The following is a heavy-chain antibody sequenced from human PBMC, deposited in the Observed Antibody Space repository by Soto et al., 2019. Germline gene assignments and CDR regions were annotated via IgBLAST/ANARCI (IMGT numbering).Heavy chain of an antibody. CDR1: GYTFTSYG. CDR2: ISAYNGNT. D-gene: IGHD3-3*01. V-gene: IGHV1-18*01. CDR3: AGPDLRFLEWLSPLYYYYGMDV. Sequence: ASVKVSCKASGYTFTSYGISWVRQAPGQGLEWMGWISAYNGNTNYAQKLRGRVTMTTDTSTSTAYMELRSLRSDDTAVYYCAGPDLRFLEWLSPLYYYYGMDVWGQGTTVTVSS. J-gene: IGHJ6*02.